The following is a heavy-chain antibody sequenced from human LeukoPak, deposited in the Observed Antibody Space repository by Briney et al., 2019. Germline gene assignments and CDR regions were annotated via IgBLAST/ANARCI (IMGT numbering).Heavy chain of an antibody. CDR1: GYSFSNYW. CDR2: IYPGDSDT. D-gene: IGHD4-17*01. J-gene: IGHJ4*02. Sequence: GESLKISCKGFGYSFSNYWIGWVRQMPGKGLEWMGFIYPGDSDTRYSPSFQGQVTISVDESINTAYLQWSSLEAPDTAMYYCARQYGRPFDYWGQGTLVTVSS. V-gene: IGHV5-51*01. CDR3: ARQYGRPFDY.